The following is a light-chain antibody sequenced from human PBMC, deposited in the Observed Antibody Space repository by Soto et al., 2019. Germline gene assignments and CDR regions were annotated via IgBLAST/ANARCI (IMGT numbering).Light chain of an antibody. J-gene: IGLJ1*01. CDR2: EVS. CDR3: SSYTSSSPGV. CDR1: SSDVGGYNY. V-gene: IGLV2-14*01. Sequence: QSALTQPASVSGSPGQSITISCTGTSSDVGGYNYVSWYQQQAGKAPKLIIHEVSNRPSGVSNRFSGSKSGNTASLTISGLQAEDEADYYCSSYTSSSPGVFGTGTKVTVL.